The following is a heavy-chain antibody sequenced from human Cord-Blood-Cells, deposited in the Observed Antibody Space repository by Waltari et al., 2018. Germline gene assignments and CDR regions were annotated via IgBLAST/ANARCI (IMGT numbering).Heavy chain of an antibody. CDR1: GYTFTSYY. V-gene: IGHV1-46*01. CDR3: ARDWEGPGAFDI. D-gene: IGHD1-26*01. J-gene: IGHJ3*02. Sequence: QVQLVQSGAEVKKPGASVKVSCKASGYTFTSYYMHWVRQAPGQGLEWMGIINPIGGSTSYAQKFQGRVTMTRDTSTSTVYMELSSLRSEDTAVYYCARDWEGPGAFDIWGQGTMVTVSS. CDR2: INPIGGST.